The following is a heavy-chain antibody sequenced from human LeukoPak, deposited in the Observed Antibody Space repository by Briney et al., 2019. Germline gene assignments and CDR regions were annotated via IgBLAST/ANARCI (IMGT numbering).Heavy chain of an antibody. CDR2: IYPGDSDT. CDR1: GYSFTSYW. V-gene: IGHV5-51*07. J-gene: IGHJ3*02. D-gene: IGHD6-13*01. Sequence: GESLNISCKGSGYSFTSYWIGWVHQMPGKGLEWMGIIYPGDSDTRYSPSFQGQVTISADKSISTAYLQWSSLKASDTAMYYCARQGQQLVLYDAFDIWGQGTMVTVSS. CDR3: ARQGQQLVLYDAFDI.